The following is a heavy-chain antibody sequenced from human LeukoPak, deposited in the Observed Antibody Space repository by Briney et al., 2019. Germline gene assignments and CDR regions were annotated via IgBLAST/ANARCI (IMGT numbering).Heavy chain of an antibody. CDR3: ARSGSYYVHRPNAFDI. J-gene: IGHJ3*02. D-gene: IGHD1-26*01. CDR2: XSAYNGST. V-gene: IGHV1-18*01. Sequence: ASVKVSCKASGYTFTSYGISWVRQAPGQGLEWMXXXSAYNGSTNYAQKLQGRVTMTTDTSTSTAYMELRSLRSDDTAVYYCARSGSYYVHRPNAFDIWGQGTMVTVSS. CDR1: GYTFTSYG.